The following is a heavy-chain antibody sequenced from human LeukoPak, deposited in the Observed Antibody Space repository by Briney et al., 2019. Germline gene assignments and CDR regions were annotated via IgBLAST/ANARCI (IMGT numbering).Heavy chain of an antibody. J-gene: IGHJ4*02. CDR1: GYTFTNYY. CDR3: ARVRALGGSYHALDY. Sequence: ASVKVSCKASGYTFTNYYMHWVRQAPGQGLEWMGRINPNSGGTNYAQKFQGRVTMTRDTSISTAYMELSRLRSDDTAVYYCARVRALGGSYHALDYWGQGTLVTVSS. V-gene: IGHV1-2*06. CDR2: INPNSGGT. D-gene: IGHD1-26*01.